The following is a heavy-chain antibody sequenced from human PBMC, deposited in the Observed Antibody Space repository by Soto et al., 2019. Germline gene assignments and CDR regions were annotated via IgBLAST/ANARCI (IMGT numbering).Heavy chain of an antibody. V-gene: IGHV4-4*02. J-gene: IGHJ4*02. CDR1: SGSISSSNW. CDR3: ASGYCSSTSCYTGGLFDY. CDR2: IYHSGST. D-gene: IGHD2-2*02. Sequence: SETLSLTCAVSSGSISSSNWWSWVRQPPGKGLEWIGEIYHSGSTNYNPSLKSRVTISVDQSKNQFSLKLSSVTAADTAVYYCASGYCSSTSCYTGGLFDYWGQGTLVTVSS.